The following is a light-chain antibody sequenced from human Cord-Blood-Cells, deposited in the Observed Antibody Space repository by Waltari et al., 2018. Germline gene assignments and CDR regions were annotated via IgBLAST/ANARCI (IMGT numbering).Light chain of an antibody. Sequence: QSALTQPHSVSGSPGQSITLPCTGTSCYVGRYNIASWYQQHPGKAPKLMIYEGSKRPSGVSNRFSGSKSGNTASLTISGLQAEDEADYYCCSYAGSSTWVFGGGTKLTVL. J-gene: IGLJ3*02. CDR3: CSYAGSSTWV. CDR1: SCYVGRYNI. CDR2: EGS. V-gene: IGLV2-23*01.